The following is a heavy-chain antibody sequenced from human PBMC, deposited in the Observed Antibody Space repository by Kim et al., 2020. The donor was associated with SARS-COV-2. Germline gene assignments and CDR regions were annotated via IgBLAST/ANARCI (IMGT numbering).Heavy chain of an antibody. CDR3: ARARDLNRDGYNYDYYGMDD. V-gene: IGHV4-59*13. CDR1: GGSISSYY. CDR2: IYYSGST. Sequence: SETLSLTCTVSGGSISSYYWSWIRQPPGKGLEWIGYIYYSGSTNYNPSLKSRVTISVDTSKNQFSLKLSSVTAADTAVYYCARARDLNRDGYNYDYYGMDDWGQGTTVTVSS. D-gene: IGHD5-12*01. J-gene: IGHJ6*02.